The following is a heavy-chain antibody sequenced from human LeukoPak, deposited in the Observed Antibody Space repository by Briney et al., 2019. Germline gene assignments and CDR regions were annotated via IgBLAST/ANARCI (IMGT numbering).Heavy chain of an antibody. D-gene: IGHD3-3*01. Sequence: WSLRLSCAASGFALSDYGMKWVRQAQGKGLEWVSGIGGSGSAYYADSVKGRFSISRDNSKNTLYLQMNSLRAEDTAVYYCARDRGGAYDFWSGYYTGYFDYWGQGTLVPVSS. CDR2: IGGSGSA. CDR3: ARDRGGAYDFWSGYYTGYFDY. J-gene: IGHJ4*02. V-gene: IGHV3-23*01. CDR1: GFALSDYG.